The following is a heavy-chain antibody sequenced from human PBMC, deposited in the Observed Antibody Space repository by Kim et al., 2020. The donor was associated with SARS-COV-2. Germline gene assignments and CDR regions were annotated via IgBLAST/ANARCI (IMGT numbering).Heavy chain of an antibody. J-gene: IGHJ6*02. CDR2: IYTSGST. CDR1: GGSISSYY. Sequence: SETLSLTCTVSGGSISSYYWSWIRQPAGKGLEWIGRIYTSGSTNYNPSLKSRVTMSVDTSKNQFSLKLSSVTAADTAVYYCARDSYYDSSGYYPGYYYYGMDVWGQGTTVTVSS. D-gene: IGHD3-22*01. V-gene: IGHV4-4*07. CDR3: ARDSYYDSSGYYPGYYYYGMDV.